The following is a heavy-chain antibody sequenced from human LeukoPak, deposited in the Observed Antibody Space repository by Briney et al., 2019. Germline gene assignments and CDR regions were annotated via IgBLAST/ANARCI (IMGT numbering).Heavy chain of an antibody. Sequence: SETLSLTCTVSGVSMSNYYWSWIRQPPGKGLEWVGYMYHTPGRTFYNPSLKSRVTMAMDTSRDQFSLKLISVTAADTAVYYCARTMVWGVISADAFDVWGQGTMVTVSS. CDR1: GVSMSNYY. D-gene: IGHD3-10*01. CDR3: ARTMVWGVISADAFDV. V-gene: IGHV4-59*01. CDR2: MYHTPGRT. J-gene: IGHJ3*01.